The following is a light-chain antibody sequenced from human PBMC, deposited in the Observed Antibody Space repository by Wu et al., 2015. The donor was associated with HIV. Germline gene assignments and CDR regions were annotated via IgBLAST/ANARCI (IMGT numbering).Light chain of an antibody. J-gene: IGKJ2*01. CDR2: GAS. Sequence: EIVLTQSPGTLSLSPGERATLSCRASQSVSSSYLAWFQQKPGQAPRLLIYGASTRATGIPDRFSGSGSGTDFTLTITRLEPEDFAVYYCQQYGNSPNTFGQGTKLGDQT. CDR1: QSVSSSY. V-gene: IGKV3-20*01. CDR3: QQYGNSPNT.